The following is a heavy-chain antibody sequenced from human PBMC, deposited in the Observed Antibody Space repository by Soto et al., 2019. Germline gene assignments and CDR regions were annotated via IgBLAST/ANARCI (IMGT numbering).Heavy chain of an antibody. D-gene: IGHD3-16*01. CDR1: GFTFSDHY. J-gene: IGHJ2*01. Sequence: PGGSLRLSCAASGFTFSDHYMDWVRQAPGKGLEWVGRTRNKANSYTTEYAASVKGRFTISRDDSKNSLYLQMNSLKTEDTAVYYCAMGARRGWYFDLWGRGTLVTVSS. CDR3: AMGARRGWYFDL. V-gene: IGHV3-72*01. CDR2: TRNKANSYTT.